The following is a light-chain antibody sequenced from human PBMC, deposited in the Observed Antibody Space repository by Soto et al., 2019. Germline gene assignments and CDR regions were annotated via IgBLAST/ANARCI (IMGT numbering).Light chain of an antibody. CDR2: GAF. CDR3: QQYNDWPLT. V-gene: IGKV3-15*01. Sequence: EIVMTQSPATLSVSPGERATLHCRASQSVSSSYLAWYQQKPGQAPRLLIYGAFTRATGIPATFSGTGSGTEFTLTISSLQSEDFAVYYCQQYNDWPLTFGQGTKVDI. J-gene: IGKJ1*01. CDR1: QSVSSSY.